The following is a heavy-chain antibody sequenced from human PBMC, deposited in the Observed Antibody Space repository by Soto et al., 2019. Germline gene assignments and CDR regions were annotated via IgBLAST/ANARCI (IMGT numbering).Heavy chain of an antibody. Sequence: EVQLLESGGGLVQPGGSLRLSCAASGVSFSSYAMVWVRQAPGKGLEWVSVISARGGSSNFADSVKGRFTTSRDNSKDVLSLEMNSLRAEDTATYFCAKVSIEYSASVENWGQGTLVLVSS. V-gene: IGHV3-23*01. CDR1: GVSFSSYA. CDR3: AKVSIEYSASVEN. D-gene: IGHD5-12*01. CDR2: ISARGGSS. J-gene: IGHJ4*02.